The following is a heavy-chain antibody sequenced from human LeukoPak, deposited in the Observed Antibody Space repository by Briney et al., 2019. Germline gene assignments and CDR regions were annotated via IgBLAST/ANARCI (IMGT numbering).Heavy chain of an antibody. D-gene: IGHD1-26*01. V-gene: IGHV4-4*02. J-gene: IGHJ4*02. Sequence: SETLSLTCAVSGGSISSSNWWSWVRPPPGKGLEWIGEIYHSGSTNYNPSLKSRVTISVDKSKNQFSLKLSSVTAADTAVYYCASSGLTSGFDYWGQGTLVTVSS. CDR1: GGSISSSNW. CDR2: IYHSGST. CDR3: ASSGLTSGFDY.